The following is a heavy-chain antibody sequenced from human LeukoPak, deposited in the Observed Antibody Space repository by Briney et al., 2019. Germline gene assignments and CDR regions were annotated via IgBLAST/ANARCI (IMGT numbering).Heavy chain of an antibody. Sequence: PGGSLRLSCAASGFTFSSYSMNWVRQAPGKGLERVSYISSSSSTIYYADSVKGRFTISRDNAKNSLYLQMNSLRAEDTAVYYCARVLKQQLVTYFDYWGQGTLVTVSS. V-gene: IGHV3-48*01. D-gene: IGHD6-13*01. J-gene: IGHJ4*02. CDR2: ISSSSSTI. CDR3: ARVLKQQLVTYFDY. CDR1: GFTFSSYS.